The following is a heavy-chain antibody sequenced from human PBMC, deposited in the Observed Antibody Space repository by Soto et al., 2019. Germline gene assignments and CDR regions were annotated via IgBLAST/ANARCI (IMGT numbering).Heavy chain of an antibody. CDR2: IYYSGST. CDR1: GDSISSRSYY. Sequence: SETLSLTCTVTGDSISSRSYYWGWIRQPPGKGLEWIGSIYYSGSTYNNPSLRSRVSMSIDTSKDQFSLKLKSVTAADTALYFCARQRTSVVTQAYFDVWGPGYLVTVSS. J-gene: IGHJ4*02. D-gene: IGHD2-21*02. V-gene: IGHV4-39*01. CDR3: ARQRTSVVTQAYFDV.